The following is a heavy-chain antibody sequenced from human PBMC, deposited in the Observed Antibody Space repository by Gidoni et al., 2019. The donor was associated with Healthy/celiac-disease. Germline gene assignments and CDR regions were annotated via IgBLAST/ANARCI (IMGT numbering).Heavy chain of an antibody. D-gene: IGHD4-17*01. CDR1: GFPFSSYG. Sequence: QVQLVESGGGVVQPGRSLRLSCAASGFPFSSYGMRWVRQAPGKGLEGVAVISYDGSNKYYADSVKGRFTISRDNSKNTLYLQMNSLRAEDTAVYYCAKDTWDYGDYRADYYGMDVWGQGTTVTVSS. CDR2: ISYDGSNK. J-gene: IGHJ6*02. V-gene: IGHV3-30*18. CDR3: AKDTWDYGDYRADYYGMDV.